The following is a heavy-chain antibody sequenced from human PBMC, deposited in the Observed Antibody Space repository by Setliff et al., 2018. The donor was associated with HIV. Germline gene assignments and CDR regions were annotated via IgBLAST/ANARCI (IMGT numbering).Heavy chain of an antibody. CDR2: IGSSNHGI. CDR3: ASFYGDYGY. Sequence: GGSLRLSCAASGFSFSGYSMNWVRQAPGRGLDWVAHIGSSNHGIHYTASVQGRFTVSRDNANNLLFLQMNSLRDEDTAVYYCASFYGDYGYWGHGTQVTVSS. D-gene: IGHD3-10*01. V-gene: IGHV3-48*02. J-gene: IGHJ4*01. CDR1: GFSFSGYS.